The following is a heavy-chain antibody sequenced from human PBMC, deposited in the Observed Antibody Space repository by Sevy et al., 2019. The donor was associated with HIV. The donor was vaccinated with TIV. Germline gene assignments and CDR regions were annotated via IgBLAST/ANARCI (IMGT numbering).Heavy chain of an antibody. CDR2: LYSTGST. CDR3: AAPRARGWSGGTGGYFDL. V-gene: IGHV4-39*01. J-gene: IGHJ2*01. D-gene: IGHD3-10*01. Sequence: SETLSLTCTVSGGSISSSSYYWGWIRQPPGKGLEWIGSLYSTGSTSYNPSLRSRATVSADTSKNQFSLKLDSVSAADTAGYYWAAPRARGWSGGTGGYFDLWGRGTLVTVSS. CDR1: GGSISSSSYY.